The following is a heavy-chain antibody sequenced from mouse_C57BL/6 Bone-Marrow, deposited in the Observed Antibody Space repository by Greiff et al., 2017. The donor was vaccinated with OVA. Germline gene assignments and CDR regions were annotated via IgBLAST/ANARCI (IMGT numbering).Heavy chain of an antibody. J-gene: IGHJ3*01. CDR1: GFSLTSYG. V-gene: IGHV2-2*01. Sequence: VQLQESGPGLVQPSQSLSITCTVSGFSLTSYGVHWVRQSPGKGLEWLGVIWSGGSTDYNAAFISRLSISKDNSKSQVFFKMNSLQADDTAIYYWASDGYYEAWFAYWGQGTLVTVSA. CDR2: IWSGGST. D-gene: IGHD2-3*01. CDR3: ASDGYYEAWFAY.